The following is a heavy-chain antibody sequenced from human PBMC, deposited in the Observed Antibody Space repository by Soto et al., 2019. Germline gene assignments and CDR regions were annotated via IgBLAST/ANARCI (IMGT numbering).Heavy chain of an antibody. CDR1: GYIFINYY. CDR3: ARDLAAGDF. V-gene: IGHV1-46*01. J-gene: IGHJ4*02. Sequence: QVQLVQSGAEVKKPVASVKVSCKASGYIFINYYIHWVRHAPGQGLEWIGIINPNGGSTNYAQKFRGRVTLARDTSTSTVYMDLSSLRSEDTAMYYCARDLAAGDFWGQGTLVTVSS. D-gene: IGHD6-13*01. CDR2: INPNGGST.